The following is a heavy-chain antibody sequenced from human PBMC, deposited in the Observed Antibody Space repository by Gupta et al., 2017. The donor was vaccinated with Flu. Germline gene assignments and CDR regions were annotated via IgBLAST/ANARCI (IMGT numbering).Heavy chain of an antibody. CDR2: GTA. J-gene: IGHJ4*02. CDR3: AREGWGASYGYVWTYYFDY. D-gene: IGHD5-18*01. Sequence: GTANYAQKFQGRVTITADKSTSTAYMELSSLRSEDTAVYYCAREGWGASYGYVWTYYFDYWGQGTLVTVSS. V-gene: IGHV1-69*06.